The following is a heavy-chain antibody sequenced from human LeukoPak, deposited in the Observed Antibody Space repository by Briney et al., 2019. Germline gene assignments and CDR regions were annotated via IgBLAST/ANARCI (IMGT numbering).Heavy chain of an antibody. CDR3: ARPAHTYYYDSSGYYHGWFDP. CDR2: IYYSGST. Sequence: TPSETLSLTCTVSGGSISSSSYYWGWIRQPPGKGLEWIGSIYYSGSTYYNPSLKSRVTISVDTSKNQFSLKLSSVTAADTAVYYCARPAHTYYYDSSGYYHGWFDPWGQGTLVTVSS. V-gene: IGHV4-39*01. CDR1: GGSISSSSYY. D-gene: IGHD3-22*01. J-gene: IGHJ5*02.